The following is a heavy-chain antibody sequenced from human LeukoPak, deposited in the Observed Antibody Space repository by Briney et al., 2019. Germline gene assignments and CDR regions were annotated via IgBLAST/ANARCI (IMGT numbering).Heavy chain of an antibody. D-gene: IGHD4-17*01. J-gene: IGHJ6*03. CDR1: GFSLSTSGMR. CDR2: IDWDDDK. V-gene: IGHV2-70*04. CDR3: ARSYGDYYYYMDV. Sequence: SGPTLVNPTQTLTLTCTFSGFSLSTSGMRVSWIRQPPGKALEWLARIDWDDDKFYSTSLKTRLTTSKDTSKNRVVLTMTNMDPVDTATYYCARSYGDYYYYMDVWGKGTTVTVSS.